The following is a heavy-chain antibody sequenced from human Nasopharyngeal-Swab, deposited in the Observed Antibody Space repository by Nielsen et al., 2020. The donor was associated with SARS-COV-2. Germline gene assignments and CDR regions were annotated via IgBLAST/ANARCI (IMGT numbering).Heavy chain of an antibody. CDR2: INPSGGST. J-gene: IGHJ4*02. D-gene: IGHD4-17*01. Sequence: WVRQAPGQGIEWMGIINPSGGSTSYAQKFQGRVTMTRDTSTSTVYMELSSLRSEDTAVYYCARDGSPHDYGDYGLDYWGQGTLVTVSS. CDR3: ARDGSPHDYGDYGLDY. V-gene: IGHV1-46*01.